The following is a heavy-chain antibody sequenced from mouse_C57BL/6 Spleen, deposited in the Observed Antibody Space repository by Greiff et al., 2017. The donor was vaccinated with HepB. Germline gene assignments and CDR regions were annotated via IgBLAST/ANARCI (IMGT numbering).Heavy chain of an antibody. CDR1: GYTFTSYG. J-gene: IGHJ2*01. Sequence: QVQLKESGAELARPGASVELSCKASGYTFTSYGISWVKQRTGQGLEWIGEIYPRSGNTYYNEKFKGKATLTADKSSSTAYMELRSLTSEDSAVYFCARIISTVVDPYYFDYWGQGTTLTVSS. D-gene: IGHD1-1*01. V-gene: IGHV1-81*01. CDR3: ARIISTVVDPYYFDY. CDR2: IYPRSGNT.